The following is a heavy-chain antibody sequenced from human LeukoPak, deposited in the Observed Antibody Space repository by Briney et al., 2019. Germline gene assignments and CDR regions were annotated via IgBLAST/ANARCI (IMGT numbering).Heavy chain of an antibody. J-gene: IGHJ4*02. Sequence: ASVKDSCKASGYTFTSYSINWVRQAPGQGLEWMGWISSYNGNTNYAQKLQGRVTMTTDTSTSTAYMELRSLRSDDTAVYYCARGPSSGWHKADYWGQGTLVTVSS. CDR2: ISSYNGNT. CDR1: GYTFTSYS. CDR3: ARGPSSGWHKADY. V-gene: IGHV1-18*01. D-gene: IGHD6-19*01.